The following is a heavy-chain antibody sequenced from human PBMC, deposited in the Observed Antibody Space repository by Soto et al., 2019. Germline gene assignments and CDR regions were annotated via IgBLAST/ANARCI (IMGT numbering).Heavy chain of an antibody. CDR3: AKESMPEHYGDTLFDY. D-gene: IGHD4-17*01. CDR2: FSAGGRA. V-gene: IGHV3-23*01. Sequence: QLLESGGGLIQPGGSLRLSCEASGFSFRSYALSWVRQAPGKGLEWVSTFSAGGRAYYADSVKGGFTIAKDTSKNTLILQARSLRAEDTAVYYCAKESMPEHYGDTLFDYWGQGTRVTVSS. J-gene: IGHJ4*02. CDR1: GFSFRSYA.